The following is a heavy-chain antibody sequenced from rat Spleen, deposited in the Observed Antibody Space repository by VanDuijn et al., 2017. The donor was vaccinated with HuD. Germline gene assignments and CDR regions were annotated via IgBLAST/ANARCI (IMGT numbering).Heavy chain of an antibody. CDR3: ARHWGY. CDR1: GFTFNNYG. CDR2: ISYDGSST. D-gene: IGHD4-6*01. V-gene: IGHV5-29*01. Sequence: EVQLVESGGGLVQPGRSLKLSCAASGFTFNNYGMAWVRQAPKKGLEWVATISYDGSSTYYRDSVKGRFTISRDNAKSTLYLQMDSLRSEDTATYYCARHWGYWGQGVMVTVSS. J-gene: IGHJ2*01.